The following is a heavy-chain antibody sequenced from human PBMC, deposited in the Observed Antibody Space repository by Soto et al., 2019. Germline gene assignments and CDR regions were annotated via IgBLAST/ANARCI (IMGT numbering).Heavy chain of an antibody. CDR2: ITSSGGNA. V-gene: IGHV3-11*01. Sequence: GGSLRLSCAASGFSFKDYYMTWMRQTPEKGLEWISTITSSGGNAYYAASVKGRVTISRDNAHNSLYLQMSGLRAEDTAVYYCATRPGPYFDYWGQGTLVTVSS. CDR3: ATRPGPYFDY. CDR1: GFSFKDYY. J-gene: IGHJ4*02. D-gene: IGHD2-2*01.